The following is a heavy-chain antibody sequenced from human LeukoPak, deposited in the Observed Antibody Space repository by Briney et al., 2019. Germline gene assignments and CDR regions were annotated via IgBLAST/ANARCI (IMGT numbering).Heavy chain of an antibody. J-gene: IGHJ4*02. CDR2: IYHSGNT. D-gene: IGHD3-9*01. Sequence: SETLSLTCAVSGGSISSGNWWSWVRQPPGKGLEWIGEIYHSGNTNYNPSLKSRVTISVDWSKNHFSLKLSSVTAADAAVYYCAREGDYDILTGYYFIDSWGQGTLVTVSS. V-gene: IGHV4-4*02. CDR3: AREGDYDILTGYYFIDS. CDR1: GGSISSGNW.